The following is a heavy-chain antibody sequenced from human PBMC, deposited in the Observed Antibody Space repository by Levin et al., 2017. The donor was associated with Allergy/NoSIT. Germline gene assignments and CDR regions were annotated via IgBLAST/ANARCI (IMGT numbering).Heavy chain of an antibody. D-gene: IGHD2-2*01. Sequence: ASVKVSCKTSGYTFTGYYVHWVRQAPGQGLEWMGWIDPFSGDTNYAQKFQGKVTMTRDTMNTAYLELSRLRSDDTAVYYCATFPPTYQLVENHPKDFYYGLDVWGQGTTVMVSS. J-gene: IGHJ6*02. V-gene: IGHV1-2*02. CDR3: ATFPPTYQLVENHPKDFYYGLDV. CDR1: GYTFTGYY. CDR2: IDPFSGDT.